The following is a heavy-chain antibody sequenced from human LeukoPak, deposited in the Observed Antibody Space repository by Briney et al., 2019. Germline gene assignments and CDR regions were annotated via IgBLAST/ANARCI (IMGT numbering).Heavy chain of an antibody. V-gene: IGHV4-30-4*08. Sequence: TSQTLSLTCTVSGGSISSGDYYWSWIRQPPGKGLEWIGYIYYSGSTYYNPSLKSRVTISVDTSKNQFSLKLSSVTAADTAVYYCARVIVGATFDYWGQGTLVTVSS. D-gene: IGHD1-26*01. CDR3: ARVIVGATFDY. J-gene: IGHJ4*02. CDR1: GGSISSGDYY. CDR2: IYYSGST.